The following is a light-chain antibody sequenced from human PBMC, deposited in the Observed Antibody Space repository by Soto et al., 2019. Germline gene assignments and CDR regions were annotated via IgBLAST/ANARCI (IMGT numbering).Light chain of an antibody. CDR1: QSISSN. V-gene: IGKV3-15*01. J-gene: IGKJ1*01. CDR2: AAS. CDR3: QQYNNWPQT. Sequence: EMVMTQSPATLSVSPGERATLSCRASQSISSNLAWYQQKPGQAPRLLIYAASTRATGIPARVGGSGSGTEFNLTISSLQSEDFAVYYCQQYNNWPQTFGQGTKVEIK.